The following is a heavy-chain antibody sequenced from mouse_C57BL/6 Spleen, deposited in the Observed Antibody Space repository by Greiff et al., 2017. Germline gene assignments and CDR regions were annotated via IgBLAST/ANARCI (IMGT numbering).Heavy chain of an antibody. J-gene: IGHJ4*01. CDR2: IYPGSGNT. CDR1: GYTFTDYY. D-gene: IGHD1-1*01. Sequence: VKLMESGAELVRPGASVKLSCKASGYTFTDYYINWVKQRPGQGLEWIARIYPGSGNTYYNEKFKGKATLTAEKSSSTAYMQLSSLTSEDSAVYFCARCTTVAYYYAMDYWCQGTSVTVSS. V-gene: IGHV1-76*01. CDR3: ARCTTVAYYYAMDY.